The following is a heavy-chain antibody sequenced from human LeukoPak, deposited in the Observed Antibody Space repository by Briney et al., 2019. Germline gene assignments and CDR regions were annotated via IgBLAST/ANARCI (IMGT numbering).Heavy chain of an antibody. CDR1: EYTFTGYD. CDR2: ISGYNGKT. Sequence: ASVKVSCKASEYTFTGYDINWVRQATGQGLEWMGWISGYNGKTKYAQKLQDRVTMTTDTSTTTAYMELRSLTSDDTAVYYCARGGNLPHDYWGQGTLVTVSS. V-gene: IGHV1-18*01. CDR3: ARGGNLPHDY. J-gene: IGHJ4*02.